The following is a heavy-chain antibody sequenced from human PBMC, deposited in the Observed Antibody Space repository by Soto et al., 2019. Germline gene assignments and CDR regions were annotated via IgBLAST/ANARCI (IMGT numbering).Heavy chain of an antibody. D-gene: IGHD4-17*01. CDR1: GFSLTTSGVA. CDR2: IYWDGVR. J-gene: IGHJ4*02. V-gene: IGHV2-5*02. CDR3: AYRRLDSGHWNFDF. Sequence: QITLKESGPTLVKPTQTLTLTCTFSGFSLTTSGVAVSWIRQPPGKALVWIALIYWDGVRHYNPSLKNRVTITGDTSKSQGVLTLTDLDPMDTATYFCAYRRLDSGHWNFDFWGQGSLVTVSS.